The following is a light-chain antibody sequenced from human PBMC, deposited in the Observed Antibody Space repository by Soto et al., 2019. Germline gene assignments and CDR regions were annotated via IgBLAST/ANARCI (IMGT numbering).Light chain of an antibody. CDR1: SSDVGAYNL. V-gene: IGLV2-14*01. CDR2: EVT. J-gene: IGLJ1*01. Sequence: QSALTQPASVSGSPGQSITISCTGTSSDVGAYNLVSWYQHLPDKAPKLIISEVTNRPSGVSDRFSGSKSGNTASLTISGLQAEDEADYYCASLTTTHVVFGSGTKLTVL. CDR3: ASLTTTHVV.